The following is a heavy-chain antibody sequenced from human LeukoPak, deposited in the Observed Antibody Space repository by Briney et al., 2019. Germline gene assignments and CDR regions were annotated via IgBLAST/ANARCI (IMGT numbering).Heavy chain of an antibody. J-gene: IGHJ4*02. CDR2: IRPDGSEG. Sequence: PGGSLRHSCTTSGITFSNSWMSWVRQAPGKGLEWVATIRPDGSEGYYADSVRGRFTISRDNSKNSFYLQMSSLRAEDTGVFYCARDVAYSAFDYWGQGTLVTVSS. CDR3: ARDVAYSAFDY. CDR1: GITFSNSW. D-gene: IGHD2-21*01. V-gene: IGHV3-7*01.